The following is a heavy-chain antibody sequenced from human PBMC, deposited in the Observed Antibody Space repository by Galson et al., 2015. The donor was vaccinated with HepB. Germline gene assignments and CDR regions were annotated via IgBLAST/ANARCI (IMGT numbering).Heavy chain of an antibody. CDR2: ISYHGNSD. Sequence: SLRLSCAVSGFTFTDYAIHWVRQAPGKGLEWVALISYHGNSDYYSDSVRGRFTISRDNSRNTVYLQMSTLRADDTAIYYCARGVSYGGKGGVDFWGQGTLVTVSS. CDR3: ARGVSYGGKGGVDF. D-gene: IGHD4-23*01. V-gene: IGHV3-30-3*01. J-gene: IGHJ4*02. CDR1: GFTFTDYA.